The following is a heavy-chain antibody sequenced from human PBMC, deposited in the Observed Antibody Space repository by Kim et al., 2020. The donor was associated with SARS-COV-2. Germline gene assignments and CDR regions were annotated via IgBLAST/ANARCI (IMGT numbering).Heavy chain of an antibody. J-gene: IGHJ4*02. CDR3: ARVAGGYCSSTSCYYFDY. V-gene: IGHV4-30-2*05. D-gene: IGHD2-2*01. Sequence: KRRVTISVDTSKNQFSLKLSSVTAADTAVYYCARVAGGYCSSTSCYYFDYWGQGTLVTVSS.